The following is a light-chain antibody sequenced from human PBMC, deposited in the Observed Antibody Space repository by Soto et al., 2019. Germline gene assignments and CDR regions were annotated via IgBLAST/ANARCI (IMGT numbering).Light chain of an antibody. V-gene: IGLV1-40*01. J-gene: IGLJ1*01. CDR2: GNA. CDR3: HAYDSSLRGYG. CDR1: RPNIGEGYD. Sequence: QSVLTQPPSVSGDPWQRDNIPCTGGRPNIGEGYDVHWYRQPPGTAPQLLIYGNADGASGVPGRFTGSKSGTSPSRAITGLPAEDEAEYYCHAYDSSLRGYGFGSGTKVTVL.